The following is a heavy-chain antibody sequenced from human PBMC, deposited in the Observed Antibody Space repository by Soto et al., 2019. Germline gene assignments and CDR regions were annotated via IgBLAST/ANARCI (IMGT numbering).Heavy chain of an antibody. CDR3: ATMGTPATGLYYFDY. CDR2: TSYSGSA. J-gene: IGHJ4*02. CDR1: GGSISSGNYY. V-gene: IGHV4-30-4*01. Sequence: PSETLSLTCTVSGGSISSGNYYWSWIRQPPGKGLEWIGFTSYSGSAYYNPSLKSRVAISVDTSKNQFSLNLSFVTAADTAVYYCATMGTPATGLYYFDYWGQGTLVTVSS. D-gene: IGHD2-15*01.